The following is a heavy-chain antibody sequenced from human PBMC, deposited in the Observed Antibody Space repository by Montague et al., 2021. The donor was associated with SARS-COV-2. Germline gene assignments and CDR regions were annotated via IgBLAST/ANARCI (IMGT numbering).Heavy chain of an antibody. CDR3: MSYNRGWYSVY. D-gene: IGHD6-19*01. J-gene: IGHJ4*02. CDR2: ICCNGRSI. V-gene: IGHV3-30*04. CDR1: GFPFVLFA. Sequence: SLRLSCAASGFPFVLFAMHWVRQAPGKGPEWVSGICCNGRSIFYAYSVKGRLTISRDNPTNTLYLQMDSLTADDTAFYYCMSYNRGWYSVYWGQGTLVTVSS.